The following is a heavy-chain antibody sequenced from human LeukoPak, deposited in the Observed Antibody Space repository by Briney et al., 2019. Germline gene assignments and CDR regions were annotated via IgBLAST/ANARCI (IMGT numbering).Heavy chain of an antibody. Sequence: GESLKISCKGSGDSFSSYWVDWVRQMPGKGLEWMGIIYPGDSDTRYSPSFEGQVTISADKSISTAYLQWSSLKASDTAMYYCARRMVRGVITSPFDYWGRGTLVTVSS. J-gene: IGHJ4*02. D-gene: IGHD3-10*01. CDR1: GDSFSSYW. V-gene: IGHV5-51*01. CDR3: ARRMVRGVITSPFDY. CDR2: IYPGDSDT.